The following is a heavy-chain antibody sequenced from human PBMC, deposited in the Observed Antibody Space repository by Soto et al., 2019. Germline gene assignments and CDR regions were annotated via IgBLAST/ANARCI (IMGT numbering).Heavy chain of an antibody. D-gene: IGHD2-2*01. Sequence: GGSLRLSCAASGFTFSSYAMSWVRQAPGKGLEWVSAISGSGGSTYYADTVKGRFTISRDNSKNTLYLQMNSLRAEDTAVYYCAATRNQIRYCSSTSCYSDYWGQGTLVTVSS. CDR1: GFTFSSYA. CDR3: AATRNQIRYCSSTSCYSDY. V-gene: IGHV3-23*01. J-gene: IGHJ4*02. CDR2: ISGSGGST.